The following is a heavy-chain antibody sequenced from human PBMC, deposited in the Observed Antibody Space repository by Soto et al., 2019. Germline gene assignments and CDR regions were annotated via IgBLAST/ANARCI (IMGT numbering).Heavy chain of an antibody. V-gene: IGHV3-23*01. Sequence: EVQLLESGGGLVQPGGSLRLSCVGSGFTFSAHAITWVRQAPGKGLEWVSTLGTIGAFHADSVKGRFTISRDNSKNTVNLQMNSLRGEDTAIYYCARDLTTHDYWGQGTVVTVSS. CDR2: LGTIGA. CDR1: GFTFSAHA. CDR3: ARDLTTHDY. J-gene: IGHJ4*02.